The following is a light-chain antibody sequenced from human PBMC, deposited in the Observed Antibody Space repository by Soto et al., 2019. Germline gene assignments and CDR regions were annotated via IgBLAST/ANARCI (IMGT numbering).Light chain of an antibody. CDR2: QDK. Sequence: SYELTQPPSVSVSPGQTASITCSGDKLGDKYTSWYQQKPGQSPVLVIYQDKKRPSGIPDRFSGSNSGNTATLTISGTQAMDEADYFCQAWDTSTVLFGGGTQLTVL. J-gene: IGLJ2*01. CDR3: QAWDTSTVL. CDR1: KLGDKY. V-gene: IGLV3-1*01.